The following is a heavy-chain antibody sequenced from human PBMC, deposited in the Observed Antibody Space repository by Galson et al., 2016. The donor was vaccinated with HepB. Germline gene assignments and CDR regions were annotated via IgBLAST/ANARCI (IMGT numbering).Heavy chain of an antibody. CDR3: ARDRGMATILDAFDI. V-gene: IGHV3-21*01. D-gene: IGHD5-24*01. CDR2: ISSGSSYI. CDR1: GFTLRSYY. Sequence: SLRLSCAASGFTLRSYYMNWVRQAPGKGLEWVSCISSGSSYIYYADSEKGRFTISRDNAKNSLYLRMNSLRAEDTAVYYCARDRGMATILDAFDIWGQGTMVTVSS. J-gene: IGHJ3*02.